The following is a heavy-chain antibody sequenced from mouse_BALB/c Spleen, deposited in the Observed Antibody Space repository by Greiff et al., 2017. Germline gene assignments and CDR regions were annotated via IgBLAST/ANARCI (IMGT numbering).Heavy chain of an antibody. J-gene: IGHJ4*01. CDR1: GYTFTSYW. Sequence: VKLMESGAELAKPGASVKMSCKASGYTFTSYWMHWVKQRPGQGLEWIGYINPSTGYTEYNQKFKDKATLTADKSSSTAYMQLSSLTSEDSAVYYCARSGYRYYAMDYWGQGTSVTVSS. CDR2: INPSTGYT. V-gene: IGHV1-7*01. CDR3: ARSGYRYYAMDY. D-gene: IGHD3-2*02.